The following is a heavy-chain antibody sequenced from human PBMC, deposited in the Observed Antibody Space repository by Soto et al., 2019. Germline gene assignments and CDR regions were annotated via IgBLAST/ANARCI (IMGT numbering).Heavy chain of an antibody. J-gene: IGHJ4*02. D-gene: IGHD3-3*01. V-gene: IGHV3-30-3*01. CDR1: GFTFSSYA. Sequence: GGSLRLSCAASGFTFSSYAMHWVRQAPGKGLEWVAVISYDGSNKYYADSVKGRFTISRDNSKNTLYLQMNSLRAGDTAVYYCARGRLRFLEWLPLDYWGQGTLVTVSS. CDR3: ARGRLRFLEWLPLDY. CDR2: ISYDGSNK.